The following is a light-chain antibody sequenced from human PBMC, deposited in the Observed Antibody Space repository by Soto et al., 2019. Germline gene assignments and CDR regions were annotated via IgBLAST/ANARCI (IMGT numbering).Light chain of an antibody. J-gene: IGLJ1*01. CDR3: SSYTSSSTPPYV. CDR1: SSDVGGYNY. V-gene: IGLV2-14*01. CDR2: DVS. Sequence: QSVLTQPASVSGSPGQSITISCTGTSSDVGGYNYVSWYQQHPGKAPKLMIYDVSNRPSGASNRFSGSKSGNTASLTISGLQAEDEADYYCSSYTSSSTPPYVFGTGTKVTVL.